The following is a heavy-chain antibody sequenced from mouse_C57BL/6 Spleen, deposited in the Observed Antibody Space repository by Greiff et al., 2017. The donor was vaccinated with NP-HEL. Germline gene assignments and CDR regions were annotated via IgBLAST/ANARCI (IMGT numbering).Heavy chain of an antibody. V-gene: IGHV5-4*03. J-gene: IGHJ4*01. D-gene: IGHD2-4*01. Sequence: DVKLVESGGGLVKPGGSLKLSCAASGFTFSSYAMSWVRQTPEKRLEWVATISDGGGYTYYTDNVKGRFTISRDNAKNNLYLQMSHLKSEDTAMYYCARVGDCDGYYYAMDYWGQGTSVTVSS. CDR1: GFTFSSYA. CDR2: ISDGGGYT. CDR3: ARVGDCDGYYYAMDY.